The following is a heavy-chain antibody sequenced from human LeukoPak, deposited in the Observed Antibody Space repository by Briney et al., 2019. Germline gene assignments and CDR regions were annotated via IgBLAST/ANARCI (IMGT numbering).Heavy chain of an antibody. D-gene: IGHD3-22*01. Sequence: GASVKVSCKASGYAFSDYGISWVRQAPGQGLEWMGWISTYTGSTNYARKLQDRVAMTTDTSTSTAYMELRSLRSDDTAVYYCARDCDRSGYYCYWGQGTLVTVSS. J-gene: IGHJ4*02. CDR3: ARDCDRSGYYCY. CDR2: ISTYTGST. V-gene: IGHV1-18*01. CDR1: GYAFSDYG.